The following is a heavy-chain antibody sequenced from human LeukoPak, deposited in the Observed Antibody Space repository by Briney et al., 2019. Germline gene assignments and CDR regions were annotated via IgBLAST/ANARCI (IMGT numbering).Heavy chain of an antibody. CDR2: FYNSGRS. V-gene: IGHV4-59*08. CDR3: ASRGDY. Sequence: SETLSLTCTVSDDSISDYYRGWIRQPPGKGLEWIGYFYNSGRSTYNPSLKSRVTISIDTSKNQFSLKLTSVTAADTAVYYCASRGDYWGQGILVTVSS. CDR1: DDSISDYY. J-gene: IGHJ4*02.